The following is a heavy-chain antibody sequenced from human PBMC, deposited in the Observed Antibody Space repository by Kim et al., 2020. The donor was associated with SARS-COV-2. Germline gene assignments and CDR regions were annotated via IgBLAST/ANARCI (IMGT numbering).Heavy chain of an antibody. CDR2: IDPSDSYT. CDR3: ERHRGDFLQSYYFDY. D-gene: IGHD4-17*01. Sequence: GESLKISCKGSGYSFTSYWISWVRQMPGKGLEWMGRIDPSDSYTNYSPSFQGHVTISADKSISTAYLQWSSLKASDTAMYYCERHRGDFLQSYYFDYWGQGTLVTVSS. CDR1: GYSFTSYW. J-gene: IGHJ4*02. V-gene: IGHV5-10-1*01.